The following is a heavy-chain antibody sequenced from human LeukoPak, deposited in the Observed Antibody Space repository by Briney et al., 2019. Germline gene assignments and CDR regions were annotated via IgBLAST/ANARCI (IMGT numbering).Heavy chain of an antibody. CDR3: ARGVIVGATTGDDALDI. D-gene: IGHD1-26*01. V-gene: IGHV3-7*04. CDR2: IKEDGSEK. CDR1: GFTFSRHW. J-gene: IGHJ3*02. Sequence: GGSLRLSCAASGFTFSRHWMSWVRQAPEKGLEWVANIKEDGSEKYYVDSVKGRFTISRDNAKNSLSVQMNSLRAEDTAVYYCARGVIVGATTGDDALDIWGQGTMVTVSS.